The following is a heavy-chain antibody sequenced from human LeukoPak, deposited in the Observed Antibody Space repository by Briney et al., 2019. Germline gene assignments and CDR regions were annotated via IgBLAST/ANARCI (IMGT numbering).Heavy chain of an antibody. CDR2: MNPNGGNT. V-gene: IGHV1-8*01. J-gene: IGHJ6*02. CDR3: ARVYSSGWYPYYYYYYGMDV. Sequence: ASVKVSCKASGYTFTSYDINWVRQATGQGLEWMGWMNPNGGNTGYAQKFQGRVTMTRNTSISTAYMELSSLRSEDTAVYYCARVYSSGWYPYYYYYYGMDVWGQGTTVTVSS. CDR1: GYTFTSYD. D-gene: IGHD6-19*01.